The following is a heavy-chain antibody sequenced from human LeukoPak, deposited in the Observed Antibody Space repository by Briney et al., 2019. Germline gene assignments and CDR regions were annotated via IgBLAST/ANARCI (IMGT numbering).Heavy chain of an antibody. D-gene: IGHD6-13*01. Sequence: GGSLRLSCAASGFTFSSYAMHWVRQAPGKGLEWVAVISYDGSNKYYADSVKGRFTISRDNSKNTLYLQMNSLRAEDTAVYYCARVDRRSTAAAGPLVVAGHFDYWGQGTLVTVSS. V-gene: IGHV3-30*04. CDR2: ISYDGSNK. CDR3: ARVDRRSTAAAGPLVVAGHFDY. J-gene: IGHJ4*02. CDR1: GFTFSSYA.